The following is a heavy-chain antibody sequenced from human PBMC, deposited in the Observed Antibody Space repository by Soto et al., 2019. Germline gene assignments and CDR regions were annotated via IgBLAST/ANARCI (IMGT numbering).Heavy chain of an antibody. J-gene: IGHJ4*02. D-gene: IGHD2-15*01. CDR1: GYTFTSYG. CDR3: ARILRDIVVVVAADFDY. Sequence: GASVKVSCKASGYTFTSYGISWVRQAPGQGLEWMGWISAYNGNTNYAQKLQGRVTMTTDTSTSTAYMELRSLRSDDTAVYYCARILRDIVVVVAADFDYWGQGTLVTVS. V-gene: IGHV1-18*01. CDR2: ISAYNGNT.